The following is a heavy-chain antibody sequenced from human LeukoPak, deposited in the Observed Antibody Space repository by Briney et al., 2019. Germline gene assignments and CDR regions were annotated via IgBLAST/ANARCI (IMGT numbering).Heavy chain of an antibody. CDR1: GGSFSSYY. Sequence: PSETLSLTCAVYGGSFSSYYWGWIRQPPGKGLEWIGNIYYSGSTYYNPSLKSRVTISVDTSKNQFSLKLSSVTAADTAVYYCATVVVPGWFDPWGQGTLVTVSS. V-gene: IGHV4-34*01. J-gene: IGHJ5*02. CDR3: ATVVVPGWFDP. CDR2: IYYSGST. D-gene: IGHD2-15*01.